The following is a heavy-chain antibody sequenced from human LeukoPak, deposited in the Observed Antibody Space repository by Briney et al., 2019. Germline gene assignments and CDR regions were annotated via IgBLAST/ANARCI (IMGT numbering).Heavy chain of an antibody. CDR3: ARDGRYGSGNNYMDV. Sequence: MPSETLSLTCTVSGGSISSSSYYWGWIRQPPGKGLEWIGSIYYSGSTYYNPSLKSRVTISVDTSRNQFSLKLTSVTAADTAVYYCARDGRYGSGNNYMDVWGKGTTVTVSS. CDR1: GGSISSSSYY. D-gene: IGHD3-10*01. V-gene: IGHV4-39*07. CDR2: IYYSGST. J-gene: IGHJ6*03.